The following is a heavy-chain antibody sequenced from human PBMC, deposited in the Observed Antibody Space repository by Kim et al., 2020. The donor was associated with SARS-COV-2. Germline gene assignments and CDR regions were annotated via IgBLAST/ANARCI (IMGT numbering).Heavy chain of an antibody. V-gene: IGHV1-24*01. CDR3: ATEFGGSCSDYPTANYYYCYSLDV. D-gene: IGHD2-15*01. CDR1: GYTLTELS. Sequence: ASVKVSCKVSGYTLTELSMHWVRQAPGKGLEWMGGFDPEDGETIYAQKFQGRVTMTEDTSTDTAYMELSSLRSEDTAVYYWATEFGGSCSDYPTANYYYCYSLDVWGQGTTVTVSS. CDR2: FDPEDGET. J-gene: IGHJ6*02.